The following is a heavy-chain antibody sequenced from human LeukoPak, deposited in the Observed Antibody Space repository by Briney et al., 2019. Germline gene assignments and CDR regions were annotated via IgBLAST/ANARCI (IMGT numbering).Heavy chain of an antibody. D-gene: IGHD2-15*01. J-gene: IGHJ3*02. Sequence: PGGSLRLSCAASGFTFSSYWMSWVRQAPGKGLEWVANIKQDGSEKYYVDSVKGRFTISRDNAKNSLYLQMNSLRAEDTAVYYCARVLEDTRSIKATFRGYAFDIWGQGTMVTVSS. CDR2: IKQDGSEK. V-gene: IGHV3-7*01. CDR3: ARVLEDTRSIKATFRGYAFDI. CDR1: GFTFSSYW.